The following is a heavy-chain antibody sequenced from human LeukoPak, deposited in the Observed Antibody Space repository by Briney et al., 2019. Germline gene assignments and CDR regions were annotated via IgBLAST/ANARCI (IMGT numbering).Heavy chain of an antibody. Sequence: GGSLRLSCTASGFTFSNYAMSWLRQAPGKGLEWVSAISGSGGSTYYADPVKGRFTISRDNSKNTVYLQMNSLRAEDTAVYYCAKDGRELLPRQLDYWGQGTLVTVSS. CDR3: AKDGRELLPRQLDY. J-gene: IGHJ4*02. CDR1: GFTFSNYA. D-gene: IGHD1-26*01. CDR2: ISGSGGST. V-gene: IGHV3-23*01.